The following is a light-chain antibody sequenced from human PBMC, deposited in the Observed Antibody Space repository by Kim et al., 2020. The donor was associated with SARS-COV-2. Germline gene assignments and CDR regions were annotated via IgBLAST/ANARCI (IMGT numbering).Light chain of an antibody. CDR3: QQYVSPSRT. V-gene: IGKV1-5*01. J-gene: IGKJ2*01. CDR1: QDIHKW. Sequence: SASVGDRITITCRASQDIHKWLAWFQQKPGKAPKLLISEASSLKSGVPSRFSGSGFGTHFTLTISSLQPDDCATYYCQQYVSPSRTFGQGTNLEI. CDR2: EAS.